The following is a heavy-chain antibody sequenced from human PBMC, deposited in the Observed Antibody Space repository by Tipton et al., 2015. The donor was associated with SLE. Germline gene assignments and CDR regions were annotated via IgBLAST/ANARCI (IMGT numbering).Heavy chain of an antibody. D-gene: IGHD5-24*01. CDR1: GGSISTSNYY. V-gene: IGHV4-39*01. CDR2: IYYSGST. J-gene: IGHJ4*02. CDR3: VRLELPATKADY. Sequence: TLSLTCTVSGGSISTSNYYWGWIRQPPGKGLEWIGNIYYSGSTYYNPSLKSRVTISVDTSKNQFSLKLSSVTAADTAVYYCVRLELPATKADYWGPGTLVTVSS.